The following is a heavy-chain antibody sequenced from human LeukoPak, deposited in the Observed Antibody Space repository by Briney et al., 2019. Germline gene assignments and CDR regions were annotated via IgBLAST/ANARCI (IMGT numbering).Heavy chain of an antibody. CDR1: GFTFSSYA. CDR2: ISGSGGST. Sequence: GGSLRLSCAASGFTFSSYAMSWVRQAPGKGLEWVSGISGSGGSTYYADSVKGRFTISRDNSMNTLYLQMNSLRAEDTAVCYCAKGMSFQRFDPWGQGTLVTVSS. CDR3: AKGMSFQRFDP. J-gene: IGHJ5*02. D-gene: IGHD1-26*01. V-gene: IGHV3-23*01.